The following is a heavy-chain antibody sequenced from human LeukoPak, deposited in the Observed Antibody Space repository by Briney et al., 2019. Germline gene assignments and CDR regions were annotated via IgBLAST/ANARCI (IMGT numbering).Heavy chain of an antibody. CDR1: GGSISSGGYY. D-gene: IGHD3-10*01. V-gene: IGHV4-31*03. J-gene: IGHJ6*02. CDR3: ARDHGWFGEFYYYGMDV. CDR2: IYYSGST. Sequence: PSQTLSLTCTVSGGSISSGGYYWSWIRQHPGKGLEWIVYIYYSGSTYYNPSLKSRVTISVDTSKNQFSLKLSSVTAADTAVYYCARDHGWFGEFYYYGMDVWGQGTTVTVSS.